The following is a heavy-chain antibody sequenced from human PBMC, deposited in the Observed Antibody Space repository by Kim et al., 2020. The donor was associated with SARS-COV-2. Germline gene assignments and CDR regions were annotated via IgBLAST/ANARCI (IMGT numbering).Heavy chain of an antibody. Sequence: GGSLRLSCAASGFTFNNHAMHWVRQAPGKGLDWVAVISYDGVEKLYAASVKGRFTISRDNSKNTVYLQMNSLGAEDTAVYYCAKDGVLPVSKDGVYYYYYFMDVWGKGTTVTVSS. CDR1: GFTFNNHA. D-gene: IGHD3-3*02. V-gene: IGHV3-30*04. J-gene: IGHJ6*03. CDR2: ISYDGVEK. CDR3: AKDGVLPVSKDGVYYYYYFMDV.